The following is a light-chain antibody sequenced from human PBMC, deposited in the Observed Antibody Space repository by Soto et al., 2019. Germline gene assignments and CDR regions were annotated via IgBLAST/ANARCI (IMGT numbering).Light chain of an antibody. J-gene: IGKJ1*01. CDR2: DSS. Sequence: EILLTQSPATLSLSTGERATLSCRASQSGRRSLAWYQQKPGQAPRLLIYDSSTRATGIPGRFIGSGSRTDFTLTISYLEPEVFAVYYCQQRSCWPWTFGQGAKLEIK. CDR3: QQRSCWPWT. CDR1: QSGRRS. V-gene: IGKV3-11*01.